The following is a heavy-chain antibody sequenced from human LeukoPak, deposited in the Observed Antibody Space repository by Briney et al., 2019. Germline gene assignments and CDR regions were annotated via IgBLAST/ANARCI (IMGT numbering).Heavy chain of an antibody. CDR1: GGSISSIVHH. CDR3: ARGYCSSTTCSGVGYLDA. CDR2: IYYSGST. Sequence: SETLSLTCTVSGGSISSIVHHWGWIRQPPGKGLDWIGSIYYSGSTYYNPSLKSRVTISVDTSKNQFSLNLTSVTAADRAVYYCARGYCSSTTCSGVGYLDAWGKGTTVTVSS. V-gene: IGHV4-39*01. D-gene: IGHD2-2*01. J-gene: IGHJ6*03.